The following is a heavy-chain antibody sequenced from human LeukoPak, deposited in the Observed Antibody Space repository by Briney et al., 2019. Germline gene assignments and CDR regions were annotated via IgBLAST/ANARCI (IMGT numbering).Heavy chain of an antibody. V-gene: IGHV4-59*01. CDR3: ARYRGRGYIAVAPGTWFDP. J-gene: IGHJ5*02. Sequence: SETLSLTCTVSGGSISSYYWSWIRQPPGKGLEWIGYIYYSGSTNYNPSPKSRVTISVDTSKNQFSLKLSSVTAADTAVYYCARYRGRGYIAVAPGTWFDPWGQGTLVTVSS. CDR2: IYYSGST. CDR1: GGSISSYY. D-gene: IGHD6-19*01.